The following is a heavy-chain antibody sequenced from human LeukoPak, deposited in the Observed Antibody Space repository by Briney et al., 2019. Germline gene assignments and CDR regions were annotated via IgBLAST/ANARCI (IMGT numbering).Heavy chain of an antibody. CDR2: IYYSGST. Sequence: PSETLSPTCTVSGGSTSGGGYYWTWIRQHPGKGLEWIGYIYYSGSTYYNSSLKSRVIISLDTSKNQFSLKLSSVTAADTAVYYCARRVAVAGFFDYWGQGTLVTVSS. CDR3: ARRVAVAGFFDY. D-gene: IGHD6-19*01. CDR1: GGSTSGGGYY. V-gene: IGHV4-31*03. J-gene: IGHJ4*02.